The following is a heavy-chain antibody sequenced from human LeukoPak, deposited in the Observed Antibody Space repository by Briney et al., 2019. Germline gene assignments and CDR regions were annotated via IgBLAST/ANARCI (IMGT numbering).Heavy chain of an antibody. D-gene: IGHD3-10*01. J-gene: IGHJ3*02. CDR3: ASSSHTGFGAFDI. Sequence: PSETLSLTCTVSGGSISSFYYTWIRQPPGKGLEWIGYIDSSGITNYNSSLNSRVTISLDTSQNQFSLKLSSVTAADTAVYYCASSSHTGFGAFDIWGQGTMVTVSS. CDR1: GGSISSFY. CDR2: IDSSGIT. V-gene: IGHV4-59*01.